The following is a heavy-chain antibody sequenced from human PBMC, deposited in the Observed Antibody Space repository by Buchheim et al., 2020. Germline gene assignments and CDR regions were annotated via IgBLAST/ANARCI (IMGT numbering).Heavy chain of an antibody. CDR3: ARIYDSSAD. D-gene: IGHD3-22*01. Sequence: QVQLQESGPGLVKPSETLSLTCTVSGGSINSYYWSWIRQPPGKGLERIGYIYYSGSTNSNPSLKSRVTISVDTSKNQFSLKLSSVTAADTAVYYCARIYDSSADWGQGTL. J-gene: IGHJ4*02. CDR2: IYYSGST. CDR1: GGSINSYY. V-gene: IGHV4-59*01.